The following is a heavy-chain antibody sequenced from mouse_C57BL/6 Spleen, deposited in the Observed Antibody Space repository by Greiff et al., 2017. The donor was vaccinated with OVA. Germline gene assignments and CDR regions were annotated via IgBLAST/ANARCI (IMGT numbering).Heavy chain of an antibody. J-gene: IGHJ3*01. CDR3: ARNYYGSSRTWFAY. D-gene: IGHD1-1*01. CDR2: ISSGSSTI. Sequence: EVKLVESGGGLVKPGGSLKLSCAASGFTFSDYGMHWVRQAPEKGLEWVAYISSGSSTIYYADTVKGRFTISRDNAKNTLFLQMTSLRSEDTAMYYCARNYYGSSRTWFAYWGQGILVTVSA. CDR1: GFTFSDYG. V-gene: IGHV5-17*01.